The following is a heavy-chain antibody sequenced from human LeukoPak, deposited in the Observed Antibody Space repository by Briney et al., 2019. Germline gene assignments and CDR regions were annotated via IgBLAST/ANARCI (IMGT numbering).Heavy chain of an antibody. CDR1: GYTFTNYA. V-gene: IGHV1-3*01. CDR3: ARGVRWFGESYYFDY. CDR2: INAGNGNT. D-gene: IGHD3-10*01. J-gene: IGHJ4*02. Sequence: ASVKVSCKASGYTFTNYAMHWVRQAPGQRLEWMGWINAGNGNTKYSQKFQGRVTITRDTSASTAYMELSSLRSEDTAVYYCARGVRWFGESYYFDYWGQGTLVTVSS.